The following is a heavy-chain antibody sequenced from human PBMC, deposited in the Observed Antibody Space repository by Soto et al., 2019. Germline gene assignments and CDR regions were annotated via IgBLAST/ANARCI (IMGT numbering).Heavy chain of an antibody. CDR1: GDSISSSYS. D-gene: IGHD6-19*01. J-gene: IGHJ4*02. V-gene: IGHV4-61*03. CDR2: VSHSGIT. CDR3: ARAGIAVAAIWYYFDY. Sequence: SETLSLTCTVSGDSISSSYSWSWIRQPPGRGLEWIGYVSHSGITRYNPSLQSRVSMSVDTSNNHFSLQLNSVTPEDTVVYYCARAGIAVAAIWYYFDYWGQGTLVTVSS.